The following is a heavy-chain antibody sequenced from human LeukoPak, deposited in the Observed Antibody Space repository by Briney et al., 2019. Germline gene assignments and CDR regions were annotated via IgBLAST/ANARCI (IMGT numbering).Heavy chain of an antibody. CDR1: RFTFSNYD. CDR2: IGFAGDT. CDR3: ARGADAAYDY. D-gene: IGHD1-26*01. V-gene: IGHV3-13*04. J-gene: IGHJ4*02. Sequence: GGSQRLSCAASRFTFSNYDMHWVRHTIGKGLEWVSIIGFAGDTYYPGSVRGRFTISRENAKNSLYLQMNSLRVEDTALYFCARGADAAYDYWGQGTLVTVSS.